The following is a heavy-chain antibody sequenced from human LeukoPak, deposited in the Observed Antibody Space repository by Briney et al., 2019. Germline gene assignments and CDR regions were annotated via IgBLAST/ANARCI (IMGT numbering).Heavy chain of an antibody. CDR2: ISYLSSHI. V-gene: IGHV3-21*01. CDR1: GFTFSEYD. Sequence: PGGSLRLSCSASGFTFSEYDMNWFGQAPGKGLEWVSSISYLSSHIYYGDSVKGRFSISRDNAKNSLYLQMNTLGAEDTAIYYCGRAFPPLRTSSAGDLWGQGILVTVSS. J-gene: IGHJ4*02. CDR3: GRAFPPLRTSSAGDL. D-gene: IGHD3-16*01.